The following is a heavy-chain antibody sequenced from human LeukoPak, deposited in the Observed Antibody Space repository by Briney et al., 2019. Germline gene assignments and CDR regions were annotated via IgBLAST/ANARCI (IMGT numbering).Heavy chain of an antibody. Sequence: PSETLSLTCTVSGGSISGFFWSWIRQPPGKGLEWIGYIYFSGSTNYNPSLKSRVTISVDTSKNQFSLKLSSVTAADTAVYYCARLLRFRLDYWGQGTLVTVSS. D-gene: IGHD3-3*01. CDR1: GGSISGFF. CDR2: IYFSGST. J-gene: IGHJ4*02. CDR3: ARLLRFRLDY. V-gene: IGHV4-59*08.